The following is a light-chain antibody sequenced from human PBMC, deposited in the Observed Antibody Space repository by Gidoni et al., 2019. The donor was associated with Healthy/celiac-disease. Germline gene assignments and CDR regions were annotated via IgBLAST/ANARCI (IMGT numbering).Light chain of an antibody. CDR3: QQRSNWLT. Sequence: EIVLTQSPATLSLSPGERATLSCRASQSVSSYLAWYQQKPGQAPRLLIYDASNRATGIPARFSGSGSGTDFTLTISSLEPEDFAVYYCQQRSNWLTFXGXTKVEIK. CDR2: DAS. J-gene: IGKJ4*01. V-gene: IGKV3-11*01. CDR1: QSVSSY.